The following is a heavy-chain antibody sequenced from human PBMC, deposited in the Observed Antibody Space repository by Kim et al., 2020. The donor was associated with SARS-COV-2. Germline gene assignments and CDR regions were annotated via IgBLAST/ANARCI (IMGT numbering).Heavy chain of an antibody. CDR3: TRLDV. J-gene: IGHJ6*02. Sequence: SKANSYATAYAASVKGRFTISRDDSKNTAYLQMNSLKTEDTAVYYCTRLDVWGQVTTVTVSS. CDR2: SKANSYAT. V-gene: IGHV3-73*01.